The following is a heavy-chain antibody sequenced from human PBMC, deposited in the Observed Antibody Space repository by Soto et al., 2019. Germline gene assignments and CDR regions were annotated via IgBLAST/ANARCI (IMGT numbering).Heavy chain of an antibody. J-gene: IGHJ6*03. CDR2: IYWDDDK. V-gene: IGHV2-5*02. Sequence: SGPTLVNPTQTLTLTCTFSGFSLSTSGVGVGWIRQPPGKALEWLALIYWDDDKRYSPSLKSRLTITKDTSKNQVVLTMTNMDPVDTATYYCALSFRLGYYYYYYYMDVWEKGTTVPVS. D-gene: IGHD2-15*01. CDR1: GFSLSTSGVG. CDR3: ALSFRLGYYYYYYYMDV.